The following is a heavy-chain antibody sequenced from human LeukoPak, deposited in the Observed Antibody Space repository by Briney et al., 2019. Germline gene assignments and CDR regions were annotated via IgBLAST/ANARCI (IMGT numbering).Heavy chain of an antibody. CDR3: AREKDGGPKGVWFDP. D-gene: IGHD2-8*01. CDR2: ISAYNGNT. J-gene: IGHJ5*02. V-gene: IGHV1-18*01. CDR1: GYTFTSYG. Sequence: ASVKVSCKASGYTFTSYGISWVRQAPGQGLEWMGWISAYNGNTNYAQKLQGRVTMTTDTSTSTAYMELRSLRSDDTAVYYCAREKDGGPKGVWFDPWGQGTLVTVSS.